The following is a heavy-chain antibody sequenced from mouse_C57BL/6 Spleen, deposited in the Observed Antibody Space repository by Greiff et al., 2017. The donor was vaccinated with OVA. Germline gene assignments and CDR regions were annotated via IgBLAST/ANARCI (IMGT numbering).Heavy chain of an antibody. D-gene: IGHD2-4*01. J-gene: IGHJ1*03. V-gene: IGHV1-64*01. CDR2: IHPNSGST. CDR1: GYTFTSYW. Sequence: VQLQQPGAELVKPGASVKLSCKASGYTFTSYWMHWVKQRPGQGLEWIGMIHPNSGSTNYNEKFKSKATLTVDKSSSTAYMQLSSLTSEDSAVYYCARRYDYGRGWYFDVWGTGTTVTVSS. CDR3: ARRYDYGRGWYFDV.